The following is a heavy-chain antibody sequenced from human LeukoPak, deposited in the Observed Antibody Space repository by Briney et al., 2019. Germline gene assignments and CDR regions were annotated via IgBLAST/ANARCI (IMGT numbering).Heavy chain of an antibody. J-gene: IGHJ4*02. CDR3: AKVVGIYYFDY. CDR2: IGGRTSNT. D-gene: IGHD1-26*01. CDR1: GFTFSSYS. Sequence: GGSLRLSCAASGFTFSSYSMNWVRQAPGKGLEWASAIGGRTSNTYYADSVKGRFTISRDNSKNMLYLQMNSLRAEDTAVYYCAKVVGIYYFDYWGQGALVTVSS. V-gene: IGHV3-23*01.